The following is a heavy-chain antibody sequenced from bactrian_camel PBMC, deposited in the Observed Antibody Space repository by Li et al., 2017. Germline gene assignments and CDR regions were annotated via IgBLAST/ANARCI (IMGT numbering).Heavy chain of an antibody. V-gene: IGHV3-2*01. CDR3: AADPCQGGSWWLLTNPDWWNY. J-gene: IGHJ4*01. CDR1: GYIISGKC. CDR2: ISTDGRNT. D-gene: IGHD2*01. Sequence: HVQLVESGGGSVQAGGSLRLSCAASGYIISGKCLGWFRQAPGKGLEWLSTISTDGRNTHYADSVKGRFTISRDNAKNTVYLQMNSLKPEDTARYYCAADPCQGGSWWLLTNPDWWNYRGRGTQVTVS.